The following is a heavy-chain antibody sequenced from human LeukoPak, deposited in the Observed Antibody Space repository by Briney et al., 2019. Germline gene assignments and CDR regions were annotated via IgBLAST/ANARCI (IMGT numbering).Heavy chain of an antibody. CDR1: SSYW. CDR2: IKQDGSEK. J-gene: IGHJ6*03. V-gene: IGHV3-7*01. Sequence: SSYWGWIRQPPGKGLEWVANIKQDGSEKYYVDSVKGRFTISRDNAKNSLYLQMNSLRAEDTAVYYCARLRVVVDAYYYYYYYMDVWGKGTTVTVSS. CDR3: ARLRVVVDAYYYYYYYMDV. D-gene: IGHD2-15*01.